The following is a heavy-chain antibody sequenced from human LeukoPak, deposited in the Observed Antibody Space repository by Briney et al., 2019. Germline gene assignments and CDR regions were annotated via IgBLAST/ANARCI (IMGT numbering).Heavy chain of an antibody. D-gene: IGHD3-10*01. CDR3: AREDGSGSFYYYYYYYMDV. CDR2: INTDGSST. Sequence: PGGSLRLSCAASGFTFSSYWMHWVRQAPGKGLVWVSRINTDGSSTNYADSVKGRFTISRDNAKNTLYLQMNSLRAEDTAVYYCAREDGSGSFYYYYYYYMDVWGKGTTVTVSS. V-gene: IGHV3-74*01. CDR1: GFTFSSYW. J-gene: IGHJ6*03.